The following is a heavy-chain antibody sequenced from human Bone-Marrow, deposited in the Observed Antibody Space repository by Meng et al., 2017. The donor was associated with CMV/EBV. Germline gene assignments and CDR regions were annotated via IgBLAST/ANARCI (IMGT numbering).Heavy chain of an antibody. CDR2: INPSGGST. Sequence: ASVKVSCKASGYTFTSYYMHWVRQAPGQGLEWMGIINPSGGSTSYAQKFQGRVTMTRDTSTSTVYMELSSLRTEDTAVYYCASIGDQAPFDYWGQGTLVTVSS. J-gene: IGHJ4*02. V-gene: IGHV1-46*01. D-gene: IGHD1-26*01. CDR1: GYTFTSYY. CDR3: ASIGDQAPFDY.